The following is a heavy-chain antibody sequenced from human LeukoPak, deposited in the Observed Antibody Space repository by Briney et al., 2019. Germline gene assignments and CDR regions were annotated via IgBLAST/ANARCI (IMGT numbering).Heavy chain of an antibody. Sequence: NASETLSLTCTVSGGSISSYYWSWIRQPPGKGLEWIGYIYYSGSTNYNPSLKSRVTISVDTSKNQFSLKLSSVTASDTAVYYCASLTDSSGRGVDYWGQGTLVTVSS. J-gene: IGHJ4*02. D-gene: IGHD3-22*01. V-gene: IGHV4-59*01. CDR1: GGSISSYY. CDR3: ASLTDSSGRGVDY. CDR2: IYYSGST.